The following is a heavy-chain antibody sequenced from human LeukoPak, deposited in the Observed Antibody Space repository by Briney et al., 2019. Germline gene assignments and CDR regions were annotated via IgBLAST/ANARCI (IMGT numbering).Heavy chain of an antibody. CDR2: IYYSGST. CDR1: GGSIGSGTHY. J-gene: IGHJ4*02. CDR3: ARVRGRITIFGVADTMFDY. Sequence: PSETLSLTCIVSGGSIGSGTHYYNWIRQPPGKGLEWIGYIYYSGSTYYNPSLKSRVTISVDTSKNQFSLKLSSVTAADTAVYYCARVRGRITIFGVADTMFDYWGQGTLVTVSS. D-gene: IGHD3-3*01. V-gene: IGHV4-30-4*08.